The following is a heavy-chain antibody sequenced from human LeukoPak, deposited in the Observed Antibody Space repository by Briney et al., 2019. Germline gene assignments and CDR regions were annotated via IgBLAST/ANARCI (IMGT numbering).Heavy chain of an antibody. Sequence: ASVKVSCKASGYTFTSYDINWVRQATGQGLEWMGWMNPNSGNTGYAQKFQGRVTITRNTSISTAYMELSSLRSEDTAVYYCATGWELLGAFDIWGQGTMVTVSS. J-gene: IGHJ3*02. CDR1: GYTFTSYD. D-gene: IGHD1-26*01. CDR3: ATGWELLGAFDI. V-gene: IGHV1-8*03. CDR2: MNPNSGNT.